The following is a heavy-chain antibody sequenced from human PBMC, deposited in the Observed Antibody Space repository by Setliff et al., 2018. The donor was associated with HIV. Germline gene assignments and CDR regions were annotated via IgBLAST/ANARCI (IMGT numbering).Heavy chain of an antibody. CDR1: GGSHSDYY. CDR3: AREYSGSGINFNPLT. CDR2: IHSSGNT. J-gene: IGHJ5*02. D-gene: IGHD3-10*01. V-gene: IGHV4-34*01. Sequence: PSETLSLTCAVYGGSHSDYYWSWIRQPPGKGLEWLGEIHSSGNTNYNPSLKTRVTISVDKSKNQFFLNLKSVTAADTAVYFCAREYSGSGINFNPLTWGQGTLVTVSS.